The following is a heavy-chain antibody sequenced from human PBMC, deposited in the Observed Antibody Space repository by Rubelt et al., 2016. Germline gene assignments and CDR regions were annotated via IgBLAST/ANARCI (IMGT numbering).Heavy chain of an antibody. CDR1: GFSLSTSGMC. J-gene: IGHJ6*02. V-gene: IGHV2-70*01. CDR3: ARTHGEAYGMDV. Sequence: QVTLRESGPALVKPTQTLTLTCTFSGFSLSTSGMCVSWIRQPPGKALEWLALIDWDDDKYYRTSLKTRLNSSKDTAKNQGVLTMTNMDPVDTATYYGARTHGEAYGMDVWGQGTTVTVSS. CDR2: IDWDDDK. D-gene: IGHD3-10*01.